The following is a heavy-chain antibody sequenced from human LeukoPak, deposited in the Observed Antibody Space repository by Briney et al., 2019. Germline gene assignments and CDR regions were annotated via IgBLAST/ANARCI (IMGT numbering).Heavy chain of an antibody. Sequence: PGGSLRLSCAASGFTFNSFGMSWVRQAPGKGLEWLSYISCSSTTIYYADSVRGRFTISRDNAKNSLYLQINSLRADDTAVYYCARSHQRVGIEDYWGQGTLVTVSS. J-gene: IGHJ4*02. CDR2: ISCSSTTI. V-gene: IGHV3-48*04. CDR3: ARSHQRVGIEDY. D-gene: IGHD1-26*01. CDR1: GFTFNSFG.